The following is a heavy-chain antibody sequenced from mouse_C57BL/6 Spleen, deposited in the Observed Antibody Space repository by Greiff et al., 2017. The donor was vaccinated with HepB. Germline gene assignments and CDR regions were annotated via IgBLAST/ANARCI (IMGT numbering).Heavy chain of an antibody. CDR2: ISSGSSTI. CDR3: ARGYYGSSWYFDD. J-gene: IGHJ1*03. V-gene: IGHV5-17*01. D-gene: IGHD1-1*01. Sequence: EVMLVESGGGLVKPGGSLKLSCAASGFTFSDYGMHWVRQAPEKGLEWVAYISSGSSTIYYADTVKGRFTISRDNAKNTLFLQMTSLRSEDTAMYYCARGYYGSSWYFDDWGTGTTVTVSS. CDR1: GFTFSDYG.